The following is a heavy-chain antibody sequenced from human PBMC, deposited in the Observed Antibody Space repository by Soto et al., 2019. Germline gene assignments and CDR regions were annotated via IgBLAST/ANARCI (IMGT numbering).Heavy chain of an antibody. CDR3: ARDHLWSFDY. V-gene: IGHV3-48*02. D-gene: IGHD3-10*01. J-gene: IGHJ4*02. CDR2: INKAYGSI. CDR1: GFSFSIYS. Sequence: EVQLVESGGGLVQPGGSLRLSCAASGFSFSIYSVNWLRQAPGKGLEWIAYINKAYGSIYYADSVKGRFTISSDKAKNSLYLPMSSLRDEDTAVYYCARDHLWSFDYWGQGTLVTVSS.